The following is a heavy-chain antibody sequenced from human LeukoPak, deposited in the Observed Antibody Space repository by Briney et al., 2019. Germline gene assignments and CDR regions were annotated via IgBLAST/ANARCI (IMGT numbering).Heavy chain of an antibody. CDR2: IGASGADT. D-gene: IGHD3-22*01. CDR3: ATRPRDSSGYYLGSFDG. V-gene: IGHV3-23*01. Sequence: PGGSLRLSCEASGFTFSSYAMAWVRQAPGKGLDWVSVIGASGADTYYSDSAKGRFTVSRDNSKNTLFLHMSSPRAEDTAVSFWATRPRDSSGYYLGSFDGWGQGTTVTVSS. J-gene: IGHJ3*01. CDR1: GFTFSSYA.